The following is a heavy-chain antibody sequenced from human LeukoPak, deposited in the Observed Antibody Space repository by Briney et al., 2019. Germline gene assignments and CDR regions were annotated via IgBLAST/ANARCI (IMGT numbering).Heavy chain of an antibody. CDR1: GFTFTSSA. D-gene: IGHD1-26*01. CDR3: AADSKWSWYFDL. J-gene: IGHJ2*01. CDR2: IVVGSGNT. Sequence: GVSVKVSCKASGFTFTSSAMQWVRQARGERLEWIGWIVVGSGNTHYAQKFQERVTITRDMSTSTAYMELSSLRSEDTAVYYCAADSKWSWYFDLWGRGTLVTVSS. V-gene: IGHV1-58*02.